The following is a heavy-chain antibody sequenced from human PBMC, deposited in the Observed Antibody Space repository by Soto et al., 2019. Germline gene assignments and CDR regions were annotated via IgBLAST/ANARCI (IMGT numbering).Heavy chain of an antibody. Sequence: EVQLVESGGGLVQPGGSLRLSCAASGFTFSSYEMNWVRQAPGTGLEWVSYISGSGNNLYYADSVKDRFTISRDNAKNSLYLQMTILRAEDTAVYYCAREAEEDAFDIWGKGTMVTVSS. CDR3: AREAEEDAFDI. V-gene: IGHV3-48*03. J-gene: IGHJ3*02. CDR2: ISGSGNNL. CDR1: GFTFSSYE.